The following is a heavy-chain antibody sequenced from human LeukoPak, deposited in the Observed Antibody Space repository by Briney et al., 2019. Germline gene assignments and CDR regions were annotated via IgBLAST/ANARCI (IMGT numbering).Heavy chain of an antibody. D-gene: IGHD3-10*02. CDR1: GFTFSSYG. Sequence: GGSLRLSCAASGFTFSSYGMSWVRQAPGKGLEWVSAISGSGGSTYYADSVKGRFTISRDNAKSSLYLQMNSLRAEDTAVYYCAELGITMIGGVWGKGTTVTISS. CDR2: ISGSGGST. J-gene: IGHJ6*04. V-gene: IGHV3-23*01. CDR3: AELGITMIGGV.